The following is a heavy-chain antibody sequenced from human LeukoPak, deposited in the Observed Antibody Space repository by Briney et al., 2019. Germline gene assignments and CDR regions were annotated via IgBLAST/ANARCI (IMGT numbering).Heavy chain of an antibody. CDR1: GYTFTTYY. CDR3: ARRKGGSYVHY. V-gene: IGHV1-46*01. Sequence: ASVKVSCKASGYTFTTYYIHWVRQAPGQGLEWMGVINPTGGSTTYAQKFQGRVTMTRDTSTSTVYMELSSLISEDTAMYYCARRKGGSYVHYWGQGTLVTVSS. D-gene: IGHD3-16*01. CDR2: INPTGGST. J-gene: IGHJ4*02.